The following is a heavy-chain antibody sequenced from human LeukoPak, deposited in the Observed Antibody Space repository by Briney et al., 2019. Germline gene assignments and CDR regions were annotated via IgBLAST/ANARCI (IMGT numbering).Heavy chain of an antibody. J-gene: IGHJ4*02. Sequence: ASVKVSCKASGGTFSSYAISWVRQAPGQGLEWMGGIIPIFGTANYAQKFQGRVTITADKSTSTAYMELSSLRSEDTAVYYCARVMFGEGFDYWGQGTLVTVSS. CDR1: GGTFSSYA. D-gene: IGHD3-10*02. CDR3: ARVMFGEGFDY. CDR2: IIPIFGTA. V-gene: IGHV1-69*06.